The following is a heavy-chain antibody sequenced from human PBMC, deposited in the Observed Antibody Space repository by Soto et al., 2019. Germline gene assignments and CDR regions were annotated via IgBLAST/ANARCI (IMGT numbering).Heavy chain of an antibody. J-gene: IGHJ4*02. Sequence: GASLKISCKGSGYSFTSYWIGWVRQMPGKGLEWMGIIYPDDSDTSDSPSFQGQVIMSADKSISTAYLQWCSLKASHTAMYYCARQGKYNYGSNDYWGQGTLVTVSS. D-gene: IGHD5-18*01. CDR1: GYSFTSYW. CDR3: ARQGKYNYGSNDY. V-gene: IGHV5-51*01. CDR2: IYPDDSDT.